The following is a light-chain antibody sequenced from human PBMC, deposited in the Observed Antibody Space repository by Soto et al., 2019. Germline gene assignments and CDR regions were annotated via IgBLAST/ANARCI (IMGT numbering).Light chain of an antibody. V-gene: IGKV1-5*01. CDR1: ESIDNW. CDR2: AAS. J-gene: IGKJ1*01. CDR3: QQYHTDWT. Sequence: DIQMTQSPSTLSASVGDTVTITCRASESIDNWLAWYQQKPGKAPKLLIFAASTLIRVVPSRFSGRGSGTEFTLTISSLQVDDYATFYCQQYHTDWTFGQGTNVEIK.